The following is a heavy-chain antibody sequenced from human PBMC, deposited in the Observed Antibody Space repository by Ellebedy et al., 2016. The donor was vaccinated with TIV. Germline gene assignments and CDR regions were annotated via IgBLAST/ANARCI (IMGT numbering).Heavy chain of an antibody. CDR2: LYYSGST. V-gene: IGHV4-59*08. D-gene: IGHD4-17*01. J-gene: IGHJ3*02. CDR1: GGSISSYY. Sequence: SETLSLTCTVSGGSISSYYWSWIRQPPGKGLEWIGYLYYSGSTNYNPSLKSRVTISVDTSKNQFSLKLSSVTAADTAVYYCARRDYDDAFDIWGQGTMVTVSS. CDR3: ARRDYDDAFDI.